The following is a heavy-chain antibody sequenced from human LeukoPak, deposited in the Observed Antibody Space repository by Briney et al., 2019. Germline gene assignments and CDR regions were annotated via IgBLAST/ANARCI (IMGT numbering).Heavy chain of an antibody. CDR3: ARRAELGMRYFDF. V-gene: IGHV5-51*01. J-gene: IGHJ5*01. Sequence: RGESLKISCQASGYTFTDYRVGWVRQMPGKGLEWMGIIYCDGSKTTYSPAFQRQVTISVDKSTSTAYLQWSSLKASDTAIYFCARRAELGMRYFDFWGQGALLVVSS. CDR2: IYCDGSKT. D-gene: IGHD7-27*01. CDR1: GYTFTDYR.